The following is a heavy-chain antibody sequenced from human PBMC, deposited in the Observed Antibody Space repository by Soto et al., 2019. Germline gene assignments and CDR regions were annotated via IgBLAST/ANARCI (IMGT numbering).Heavy chain of an antibody. CDR2: IIPIFGTA. CDR1: GGTFSSYA. J-gene: IGHJ4*02. D-gene: IGHD6-19*01. CDR3: ARGEEAVADPSFDY. V-gene: IGHV1-69*12. Sequence: QVQLVQSGAGVKKPGSSVKVSCKASGGTFSSYAITWVRQAPGQGLEWMGGIIPIFGTANYAQKFQGRVTSTADESTRTAYMELSSLRSEDTAVYYCARGEEAVADPSFDYWGQGTLVTVSS.